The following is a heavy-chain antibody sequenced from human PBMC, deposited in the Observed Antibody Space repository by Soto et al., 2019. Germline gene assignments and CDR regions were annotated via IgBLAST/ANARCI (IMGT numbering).Heavy chain of an antibody. D-gene: IGHD3-3*01. CDR3: ARKQAGFFYGIDY. Sequence: SETLSLTCTVSGGSISTGGYYWSWIRQYPGKGLEWLGYIDGSGYAFYNPSLQSRLTLSMDTSKNQFSLKLSSATAADTAVYFCARKQAGFFYGIDYWGQGTLVTVSS. V-gene: IGHV4-31*03. J-gene: IGHJ4*02. CDR2: IDGSGYA. CDR1: GGSISTGGYY.